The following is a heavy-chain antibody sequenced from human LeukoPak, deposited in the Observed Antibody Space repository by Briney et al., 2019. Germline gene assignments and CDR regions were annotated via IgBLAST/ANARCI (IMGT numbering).Heavy chain of an antibody. Sequence: GGSLRLSCAASGFDLNNYAMHWVRQAPGKGLEWVAFIRYDGSNKYYADSVKGRFTISGDNSKNTLYLQMNSLRAEDTAVYYCAKDYQWLVYYFDYWGQGTLVTVSS. CDR1: GFDLNNYA. CDR2: IRYDGSNK. CDR3: AKDYQWLVYYFDY. D-gene: IGHD6-19*01. V-gene: IGHV3-30*02. J-gene: IGHJ4*02.